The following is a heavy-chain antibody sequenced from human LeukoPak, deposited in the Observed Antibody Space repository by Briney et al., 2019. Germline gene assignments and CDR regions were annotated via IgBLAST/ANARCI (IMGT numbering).Heavy chain of an antibody. CDR3: ARDRVGGIAARPGDMDV. D-gene: IGHD6-6*01. CDR1: GFTFSSYW. Sequence: PGGSLRLSCAASGFTFSSYWMSWVRQAPGKGLEWVANIKQDGSEKYYVDSVKGRFTISRDNAKNSLYLQMNSLRAEDTAVYYCARDRVGGIAARPGDMDVWGKGTTVTVSS. CDR2: IKQDGSEK. J-gene: IGHJ6*03. V-gene: IGHV3-7*01.